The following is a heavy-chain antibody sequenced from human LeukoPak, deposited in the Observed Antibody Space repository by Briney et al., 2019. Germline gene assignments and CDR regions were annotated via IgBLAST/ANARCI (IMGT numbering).Heavy chain of an antibody. J-gene: IGHJ4*02. CDR2: ISGSVGST. D-gene: IGHD6-13*01. CDR3: ARDLYSSSWLFDY. V-gene: IGHV3-23*01. CDR1: GFTFSSYFSSYA. Sequence: GGSLRLSCAASGFTFSSYFSSYAMSWVRQAPGKGLEWVSGISGSVGSTYYADSVKGRLTISRDNSKNTQYLQMSSLRAEDTAVYYCARDLYSSSWLFDYWGQGTLVTVSS.